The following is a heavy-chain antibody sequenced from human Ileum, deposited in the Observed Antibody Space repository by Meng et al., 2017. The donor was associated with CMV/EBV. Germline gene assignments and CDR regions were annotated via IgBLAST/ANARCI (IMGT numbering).Heavy chain of an antibody. J-gene: IGHJ4*02. CDR2: ISDDGTTT. V-gene: IGHV3-74*01. CDR3: ARATRAKWPYFDY. Sequence: EGQLLEAGGGLVQPGGSLGLSCAASGFIFSSYWIHWVRQVPGKGLVWVSHISDDGTTTTYADSVKGRFTISRDNAKNTLYLEMNSLRAEDTAVYYCARATRAKWPYFDYWGQGTLVTVSS. CDR1: GFIFSSYW. D-gene: IGHD5-12*01.